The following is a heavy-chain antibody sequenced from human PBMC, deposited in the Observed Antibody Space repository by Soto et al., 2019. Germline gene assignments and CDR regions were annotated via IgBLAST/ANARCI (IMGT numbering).Heavy chain of an antibody. J-gene: IGHJ6*02. Sequence: LRLSCAASGFTFSSYAMSWVRQAPGKGLEWVSAISGSGGSTYYADSAKGRFTISRDNSTNTLYLQMNSLRAEDTALYYGAKDLIGSYRSDWRHNYYYYGIGVRDHGSTFPDSS. CDR1: GFTFSSYA. D-gene: IGHD6-19*01. CDR2: ISGSGGST. CDR3: AKDLIGSYRSDWRHNYYYYGIGV. V-gene: IGHV3-23*01.